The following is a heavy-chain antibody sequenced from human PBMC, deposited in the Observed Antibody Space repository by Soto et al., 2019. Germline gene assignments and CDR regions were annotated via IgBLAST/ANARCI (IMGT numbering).Heavy chain of an antibody. CDR2: IYYGGSI. D-gene: IGHD3-22*01. CDR3: TGAYYDVSGYSLDP. V-gene: IGHV4-59*01. J-gene: IGHJ5*02. CDR1: GGSISSGY. Sequence: SETQSLTYSVAGGSISSGYWTWIRQPPGKGLEWIGYIYYGGSINYNPSLKSRVIISVDTAKNQFSLRLSSVSAADTAVYYCTGAYYDVSGYSLDPWGQGTSVTVSS.